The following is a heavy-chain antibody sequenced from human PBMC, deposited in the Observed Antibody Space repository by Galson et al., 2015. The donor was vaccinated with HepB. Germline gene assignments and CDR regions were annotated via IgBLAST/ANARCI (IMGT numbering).Heavy chain of an antibody. Sequence: QSGAEVKKPGESLKISCKGSGYSFTSYWIGWVRQMPGKGLEWMGIIYPGDSDTRYSPSFQGQVTISADKSISTAYLQWSSLKASDTAMYYCASSTSCYTSYGGGSCYSFWFDPWGQGTLVTVSS. J-gene: IGHJ5*02. CDR3: ASSTSCYTSYGGGSCYSFWFDP. CDR2: IYPGDSDT. D-gene: IGHD2-15*01. CDR1: GYSFTSYW. V-gene: IGHV5-51*01.